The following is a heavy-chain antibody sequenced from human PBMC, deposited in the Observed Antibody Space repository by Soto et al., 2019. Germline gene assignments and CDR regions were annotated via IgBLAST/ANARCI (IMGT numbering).Heavy chain of an antibody. CDR1: GGSFSGYY. J-gene: IGHJ6*02. Sequence: PSETLSLTCAVYGGSFSGYYWSWIRQPPGKGLEWIGEINHSGSTNYNPSLKSRVTISVDTSKNQFSLKLSSVTAADTAVYYCARGRDYYGSGSYRYAPYYYGMDVWGQGTTVT. CDR3: ARGRDYYGSGSYRYAPYYYGMDV. V-gene: IGHV4-34*01. D-gene: IGHD3-10*01. CDR2: INHSGST.